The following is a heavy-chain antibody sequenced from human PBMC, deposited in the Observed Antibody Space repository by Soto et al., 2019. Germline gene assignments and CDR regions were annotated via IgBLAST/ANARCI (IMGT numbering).Heavy chain of an antibody. CDR2: VSGSGCST. CDR3: AKEPAERDYFDN. V-gene: IGHV3-23*01. D-gene: IGHD6-13*01. J-gene: IGHJ4*01. Sequence: PGGPLRLSCAASGFIFRDYALSRVRKAPGKGFEWVSAVSGSGCSTYYADSVRGRFTISRDNYKSTLYLHMNRLRADDTAIYYCAKEPAERDYFDNWGHGTLVTVSS. CDR1: GFIFRDYA.